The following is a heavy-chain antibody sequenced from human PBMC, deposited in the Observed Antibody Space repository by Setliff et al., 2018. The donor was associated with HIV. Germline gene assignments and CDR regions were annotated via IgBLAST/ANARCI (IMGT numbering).Heavy chain of an antibody. D-gene: IGHD6-13*01. Sequence: KTSETLSLTCAVSGGSISRSNWWSWVRQPPGKGLEWIGEIYHSGNTNYNPSLKSRVTISVDTSKNQFSLKLSSVTAADTAVYYCARNPSLGIAAVFDYWGQGTLVTVSS. CDR2: IYHSGNT. V-gene: IGHV4-4*02. J-gene: IGHJ4*02. CDR1: GGSISRSNW. CDR3: ARNPSLGIAAVFDY.